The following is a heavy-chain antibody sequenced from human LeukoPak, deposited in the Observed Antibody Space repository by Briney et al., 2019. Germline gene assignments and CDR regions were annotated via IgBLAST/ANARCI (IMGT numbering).Heavy chain of an antibody. J-gene: IGHJ4*02. CDR2: IGGSGSST. D-gene: IGHD6-19*01. CDR3: AKKGAVAVSLDYFDY. V-gene: IGHV3-23*01. CDR1: GFTFDDYG. Sequence: GGSLRLSCAASGFTFDDYGMGWVRQAPGKGLEWVSGIGGSGSSTYYTDSVKGRFTISRDNAKNTLYLQMNSLRVVDTAVYYCAKKGAVAVSLDYFDYWGQGTLVTVSS.